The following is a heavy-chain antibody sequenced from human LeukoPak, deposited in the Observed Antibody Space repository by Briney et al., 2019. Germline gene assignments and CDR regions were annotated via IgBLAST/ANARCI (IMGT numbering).Heavy chain of an antibody. CDR3: ARYSSSSGWLDP. D-gene: IGHD6-6*01. V-gene: IGHV3-7*01. CDR2: IKQDGSEN. CDR1: GFTFSAYW. Sequence: GGSLRLSCAASGFTFSAYWMTWVRQTPGEGLEPVANIKQDGSENNYVDSVKGRFTISRDNAKNSLYLQMNSLRGEDTAVYYCARYSSSSGWLDPWGQGTLVTGSS. J-gene: IGHJ5*02.